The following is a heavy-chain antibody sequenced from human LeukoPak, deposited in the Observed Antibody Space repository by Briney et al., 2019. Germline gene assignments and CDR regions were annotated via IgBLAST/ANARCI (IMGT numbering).Heavy chain of an antibody. D-gene: IGHD5-24*01. CDR1: GGSISSGGYY. V-gene: IGHV4-61*08. CDR2: IYYSGST. Sequence: SETLSLTCTVSGGSISSGGYYWSWIRQHPGKGLEWIGYIYYSGSTNYNPSLKSRVTISVDTSKNQFSLKLSSVTAADTAVYYCARDGYNYGYFNYWGQGTLVTVSS. J-gene: IGHJ4*02. CDR3: ARDGYNYGYFNY.